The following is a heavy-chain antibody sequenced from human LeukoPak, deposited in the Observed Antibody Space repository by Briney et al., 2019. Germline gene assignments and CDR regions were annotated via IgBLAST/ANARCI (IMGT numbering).Heavy chain of an antibody. Sequence: PGGSPRLSCVASGFTFSSNWMSWVRQAPGKGLGGVAYIREDGGETYYVDSVKGRFTISRDNAKNSLYLQMNSLRVEDTAVYYCARGTGGLRPLDCWGQGTLVTVSS. J-gene: IGHJ4*02. CDR2: IREDGGET. V-gene: IGHV3-7*01. CDR3: ARGTGGLRPLDC. CDR1: GFTFSSNW. D-gene: IGHD5-12*01.